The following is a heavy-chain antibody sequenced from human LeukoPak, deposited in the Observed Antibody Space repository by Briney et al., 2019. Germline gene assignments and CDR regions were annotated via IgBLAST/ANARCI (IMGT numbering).Heavy chain of an antibody. CDR3: ARDGAEMAATFDI. V-gene: IGHV1-2*02. J-gene: IGHJ4*02. CDR1: GYTFTGHY. D-gene: IGHD5-24*01. CDR2: INPNSGAT. Sequence: ASVKVSCKASGYTFTGHYMHWVRQAPGQGLEWMGWINPNSGATNYAQKFQDRVTMTRDTSTFTSYMEVTGLTSDDTAVYYCARDGAEMAATFDIWGQGTLVTVSS.